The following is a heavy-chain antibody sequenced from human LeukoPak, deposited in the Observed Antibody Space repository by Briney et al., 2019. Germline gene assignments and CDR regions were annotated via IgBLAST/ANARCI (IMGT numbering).Heavy chain of an antibody. CDR3: ARGRNLAV. J-gene: IGHJ6*02. Sequence: GGSLRLSCAASGFTFSSYWMSWVRQAPGKGLEWVANIKEDGSEKYYVDSVKGRFTISRDNAMKSLFLQMNSLRVEDTAVYYCARGRNLAVWGQGTTVTVSS. CDR2: IKEDGSEK. V-gene: IGHV3-7*01. CDR1: GFTFSSYW.